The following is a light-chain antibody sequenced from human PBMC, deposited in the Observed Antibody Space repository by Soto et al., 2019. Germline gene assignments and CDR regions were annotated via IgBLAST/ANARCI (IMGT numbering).Light chain of an antibody. Sequence: QSVLTQPASVSGSPGQSITIPCTGTSSDIGAYNPVSWYQQYPGRAPKLMIYEVSNRPSGVSARFSASKTGNTASLTISGLQAEDEADYYCNSRGGSRPYYVFGTGTKVTVL. CDR2: EVS. V-gene: IGLV2-14*01. CDR3: NSRGGSRPYYV. CDR1: SSDIGAYNP. J-gene: IGLJ1*01.